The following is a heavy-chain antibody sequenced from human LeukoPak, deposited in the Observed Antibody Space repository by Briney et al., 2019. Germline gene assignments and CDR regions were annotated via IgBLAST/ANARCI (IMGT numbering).Heavy chain of an antibody. Sequence: GGSLRLSCAASGFTVSGNYMSWVRQAPGKGLEWVSGISWNSGSIGYADSVKGRFTISRDNAKNSLYLQMNSLRAEDTALYYCAKDMSRGSSWYYFDYWGQGTLVTVSS. J-gene: IGHJ4*02. CDR3: AKDMSRGSSWYYFDY. CDR2: ISWNSGSI. V-gene: IGHV3-9*01. CDR1: GFTVSGNY. D-gene: IGHD6-13*01.